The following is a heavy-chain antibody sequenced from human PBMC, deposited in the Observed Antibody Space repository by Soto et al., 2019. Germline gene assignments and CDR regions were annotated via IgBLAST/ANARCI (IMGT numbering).Heavy chain of an antibody. CDR1: GGPFSGYY. CDR3: ARYRQRGYCTGGDCYSYFDY. D-gene: IGHD2-15*01. J-gene: IGHJ4*02. CDR2: INPGGST. V-gene: IGHV4-34*01. Sequence: QVQLQQWGAGLLKPSETLSLTCAIYGGPFSGYYWNWIRQPPGKGLEGIGEINPGGSTNYNPSLKSRVTMSVDTSKNQFSLKLSSVTAADTAVYYCARYRQRGYCTGGDCYSYFDYWGQGTQVIVSS.